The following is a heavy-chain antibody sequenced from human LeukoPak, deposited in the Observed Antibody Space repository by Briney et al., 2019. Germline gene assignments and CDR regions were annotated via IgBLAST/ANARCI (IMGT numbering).Heavy chain of an antibody. CDR3: AKGHGDASGYYYFDS. V-gene: IGHV3-23*01. CDR1: GFTLSNAW. J-gene: IGHJ4*02. CDR2: IRGNAGTT. D-gene: IGHD3-22*01. Sequence: GGSLRLSCSASGFTLSNAWMNWVRQAPGKGLEWVSAIRGNAGTTYYADSVKGRFTIFRDNYKNMLYLQMNSLRVEDTAVYYCAKGHGDASGYYYFDSWGQGTLVTVSS.